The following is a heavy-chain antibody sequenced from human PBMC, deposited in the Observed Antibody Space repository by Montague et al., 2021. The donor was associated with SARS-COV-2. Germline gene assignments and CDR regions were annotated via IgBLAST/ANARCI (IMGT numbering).Heavy chain of an antibody. CDR3: AGGFDY. CDR2: INHSGST. J-gene: IGHJ4*02. V-gene: IGHV4-34*01. CDR1: GGSFSGYY. Sequence: SETLSLTCAVSGGSFSGYYWSWTRQPPGKGLEWIGEINHSGSTNYNPSLKSRVTISVDTSKNQFSLTLSSVTAADTAVYDCAGGFDYWGQGTLVTVSS.